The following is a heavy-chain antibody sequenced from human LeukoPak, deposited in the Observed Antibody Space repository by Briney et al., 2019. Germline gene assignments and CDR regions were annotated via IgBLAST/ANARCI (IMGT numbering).Heavy chain of an antibody. D-gene: IGHD2/OR15-2a*01. J-gene: IGHJ4*02. CDR3: ARGVGNFRYYFDY. CDR1: EFSVGSNY. V-gene: IGHV3-66*01. Sequence: GGSLRLSCAASEFSVGSNYMTWVRQAPGKGLEWVSLIYSGGSTYYADSVKGRFTISRDNSKNSLYLQMNSLRAEDTAVYYCARGVGNFRYYFDYWGQGTLVTVSS. CDR2: IYSGGST.